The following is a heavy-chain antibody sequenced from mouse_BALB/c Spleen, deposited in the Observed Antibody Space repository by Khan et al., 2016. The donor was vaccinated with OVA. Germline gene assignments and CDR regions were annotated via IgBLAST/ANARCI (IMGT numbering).Heavy chain of an antibody. CDR1: GSSITSDYA. V-gene: IGHV3-2*02. J-gene: IGHJ2*01. D-gene: IGHD1-1*01. CDR3: ARSGTITTVVATDFDY. CDR2: ISHSGRT. Sequence: EVQLQESGPGLVKPSQSLSLTCTVTGSSITSDYAWNWIRQFPGNRLEWMAYISHSGRTSYNPSLKSRISITRDTSRNQFFLQLNSVTTEDTATYDWARSGTITTVVATDFDYWGQGTTLTVSS.